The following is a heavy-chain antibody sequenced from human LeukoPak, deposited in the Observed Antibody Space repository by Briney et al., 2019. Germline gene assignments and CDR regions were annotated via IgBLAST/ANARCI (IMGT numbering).Heavy chain of an antibody. CDR3: ARITMTTSGWYFDL. V-gene: IGHV1-46*01. J-gene: IGHJ2*01. Sequence: ASVKLSFKSSVYTFTIYYMHWLRHAPGQGLELMGIVHPSGGSTSYAQKFHGRLTMTRDTATSTVYMELSSLRSEDTALYYCARITMTTSGWYFDLWGRGSLVTVSS. CDR2: VHPSGGST. D-gene: IGHD3-22*01. CDR1: VYTFTIYY.